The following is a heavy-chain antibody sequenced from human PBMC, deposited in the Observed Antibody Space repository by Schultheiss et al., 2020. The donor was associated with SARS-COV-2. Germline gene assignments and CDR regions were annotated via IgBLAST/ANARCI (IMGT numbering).Heavy chain of an antibody. V-gene: IGHV4-61*01. D-gene: IGHD3-22*01. CDR3: ARSVDFDSSGYAY. J-gene: IGHJ4*02. Sequence: SQTLSLTCTVSGGSISSGSYYWSWIRQPPGKGLEWIGYIYYSGSTNYNPSLKSRVTISVDTSKNQFSLKLSSVTAADTAVYYCARSVDFDSSGYAYWGQGALVTVSS. CDR2: IYYSGST. CDR1: GGSISSGSYY.